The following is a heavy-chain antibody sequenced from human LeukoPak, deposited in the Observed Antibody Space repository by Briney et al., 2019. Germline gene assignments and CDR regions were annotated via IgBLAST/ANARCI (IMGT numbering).Heavy chain of an antibody. Sequence: GGSLRLSCAASGFTFSNYWMSWVRQAPGKGLEWVANIKEDGSESIYVDSLKGRFTISRDNAKDSLYLQMNSLRAEDTAVYYCAKDCVIVGAPGYGSWGQGTLVTVSS. V-gene: IGHV3-7*04. J-gene: IGHJ5*02. D-gene: IGHD1-26*01. CDR1: GFTFSNYW. CDR2: IKEDGSES. CDR3: AKDCVIVGAPGYGS.